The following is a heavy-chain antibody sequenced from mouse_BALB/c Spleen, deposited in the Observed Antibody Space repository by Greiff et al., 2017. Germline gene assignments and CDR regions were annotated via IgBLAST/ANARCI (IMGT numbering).Heavy chain of an antibody. J-gene: IGHJ3*01. D-gene: IGHD3-1*01. CDR2: ILPGSGST. CDR3: ARSGRSSGYVAY. CDR1: GYTFSSYW. V-gene: IGHV1-9*01. Sequence: VQLQQSGAELMKPGASVKISCKATGYTFSSYWIEWVKQRPGHGLEWIGEILPGSGSTNYNEKFKGKATFTADTSSNTAYMQLSSLTSEDSAVYYCARSGRSSGYVAYWGQGTLVTVSA.